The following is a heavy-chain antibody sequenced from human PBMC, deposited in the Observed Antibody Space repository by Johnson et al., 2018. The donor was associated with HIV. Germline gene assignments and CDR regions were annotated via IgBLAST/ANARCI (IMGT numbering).Heavy chain of an antibody. D-gene: IGHD1-26*01. CDR1: GFTFSSYA. J-gene: IGHJ3*02. Sequence: QMLLVESGGGLVKPGGSLRLSCVASGFTFSSYAMHWVRQAPGKGLEWVAVISYDGSNKYYADSVKGRFTISRDNSKNTLYLQMNSLRAEDTAVYYCARDYREANAFDIWGQGTMVTVSS. V-gene: IGHV3-30*04. CDR3: ARDYREANAFDI. CDR2: ISYDGSNK.